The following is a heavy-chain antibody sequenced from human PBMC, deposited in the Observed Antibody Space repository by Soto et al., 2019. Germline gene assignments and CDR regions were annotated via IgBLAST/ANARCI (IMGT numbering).Heavy chain of an antibody. V-gene: IGHV1-69*02. Sequence: QVQLVQSGAEVKKPGSSVKVSCKASGGTFSSYTISWVRQAPGQGLEWMGRIIPILGIANYAQKFQGRVTITADKSTSTAYREPGSLRAEDTALYYCARAPRRDGYPFGPWGQGTLVTVSS. CDR1: GGTFSSYT. D-gene: IGHD5-12*01. CDR2: IIPILGIA. CDR3: ARAPRRDGYPFGP. J-gene: IGHJ5*02.